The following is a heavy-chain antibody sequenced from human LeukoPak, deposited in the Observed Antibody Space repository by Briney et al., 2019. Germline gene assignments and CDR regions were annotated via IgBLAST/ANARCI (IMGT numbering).Heavy chain of an antibody. CDR3: TSGPNFYYFDY. Sequence: SETLSLTCAVSGYSISSDYYWGWIRQPPGKGLEWIGTIYHSGSTYLNPSLKSRVTISVDTSKNQFSLNLKSVTAAGTAVYYCTSGPNFYYFDYWGQGTLVTVSS. CDR2: IYHSGST. V-gene: IGHV4-38-2*01. CDR1: GYSISSDYY. J-gene: IGHJ4*02. D-gene: IGHD3-3*01.